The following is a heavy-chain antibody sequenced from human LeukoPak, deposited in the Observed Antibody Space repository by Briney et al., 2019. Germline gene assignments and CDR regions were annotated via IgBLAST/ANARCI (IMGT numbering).Heavy chain of an antibody. J-gene: IGHJ4*02. CDR3: ARDVGSSGSPPPFDY. CDR2: IYTSGST. D-gene: IGHD6-19*01. Sequence: NPSDTLSLTCTLSGGPMSSYYWSWMQQPAGKGLEWIGRIYTSGSTDYNPSLKSRVTMSVDTSKNQASLKLSSVTAADTTVYYCARDVGSSGSPPPFDYWGQGTLVTVSS. CDR1: GGPMSSYY. V-gene: IGHV4-4*07.